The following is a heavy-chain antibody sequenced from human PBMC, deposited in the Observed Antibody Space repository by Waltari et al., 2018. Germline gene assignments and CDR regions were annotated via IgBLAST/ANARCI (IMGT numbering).Heavy chain of an antibody. V-gene: IGHV3-53*01. CDR3: AKDRSYGHSLAN. CDR2: IHSGGTT. D-gene: IGHD4-17*01. J-gene: IGHJ4*02. CDR1: GFDVSSSY. Sequence: EVQLVESGGGLLQRGGSLRLSCADSGFDVSSSYMNWVRQAPGKGLEWVSGIHSGGTTYYADSVKGRFTISRDNSKNTLYLQMNSLRAEDTAVYYCAKDRSYGHSLANWCQGTLVTVSS.